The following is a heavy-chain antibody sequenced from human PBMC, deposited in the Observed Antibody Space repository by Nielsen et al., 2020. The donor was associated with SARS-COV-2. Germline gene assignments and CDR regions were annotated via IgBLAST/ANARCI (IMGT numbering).Heavy chain of an antibody. CDR2: ISGSGGST. Sequence: GESLKISCAASGFTFSRYAMSWVRQAPGKGLEWVSVISGSGGSTYYADSVKGRFTISRDNSQNTLYLQMNSLRAEDTAVYYCATDLGLDYWGQGTLVTVSS. CDR3: ATDLGLDY. J-gene: IGHJ4*02. V-gene: IGHV3-23*01. CDR1: GFTFSRYA.